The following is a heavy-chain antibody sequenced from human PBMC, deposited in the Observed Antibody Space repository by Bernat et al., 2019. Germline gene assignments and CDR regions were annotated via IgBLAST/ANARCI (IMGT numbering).Heavy chain of an antibody. CDR3: ARGENFFDY. V-gene: IGHV3-66*01. CDR1: GFTVSSNY. J-gene: IGHJ4*02. CDR2: IYSGCST. D-gene: IGHD2/OR15-2a*01. Sequence: EVQLVESGGGLVQPGGSLRLSCAASGFTVSSNYMGWVRQAPRKGMEWVSVIYSGCSTYYADSVKGRFTITRDNSKNALYLKMSSGRDEDMDVYYGARGENFFDYWGQGALVTVSS.